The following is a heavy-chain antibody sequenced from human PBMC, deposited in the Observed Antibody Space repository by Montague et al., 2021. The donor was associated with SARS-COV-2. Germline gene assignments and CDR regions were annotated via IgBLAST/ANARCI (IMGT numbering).Heavy chain of an antibody. V-gene: IGHV4-34*01. D-gene: IGHD3-22*01. CDR3: ARGRGLYYESSGGLYYMDV. CDR2: INHSEST. J-gene: IGHJ6*03. Sequence: SETLSLTCAVYGGSFSVYYWSWIRQPPGKGLEWIGEINHSESTNYNPSLKGRVTISVDRSKNQFSLRLSSVTAADTAVYYCARGRGLYYESSGGLYYMDVWGEGTTVTVSS. CDR1: GGSFSVYY.